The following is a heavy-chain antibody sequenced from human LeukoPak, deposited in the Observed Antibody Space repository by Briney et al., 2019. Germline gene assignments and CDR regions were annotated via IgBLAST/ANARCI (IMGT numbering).Heavy chain of an antibody. J-gene: IGHJ4*02. CDR1: GINFNHYA. Sequence: GSLRLSCAASGINFNHYAMSWVRQASGKGLEWVSAITASGENTYYADSVKGRFIISRDNSKNTLYLQMNSLRAEDTAVYYCGEIQSGNKFDYWGRGTQVTVSS. CDR2: ITASGENT. D-gene: IGHD5-12*01. CDR3: GEIQSGNKFDY. V-gene: IGHV3-23*01.